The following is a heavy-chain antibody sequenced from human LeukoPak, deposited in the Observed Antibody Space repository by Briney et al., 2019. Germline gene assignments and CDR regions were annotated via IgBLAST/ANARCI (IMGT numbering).Heavy chain of an antibody. Sequence: GGSLRLSCAASGFIVSDFDMNWVRQAPGKGLEWVSYLSTSGSYIHYAESVKGRFTISRDAGNNSLYLQLDSLTVEDTAVYFCARGNYDFAYDPWGQGTLLTVSS. D-gene: IGHD3-3*01. CDR2: LSTSGSYI. CDR1: GFIVSDFD. V-gene: IGHV3-21*01. J-gene: IGHJ5*02. CDR3: ARGNYDFAYDP.